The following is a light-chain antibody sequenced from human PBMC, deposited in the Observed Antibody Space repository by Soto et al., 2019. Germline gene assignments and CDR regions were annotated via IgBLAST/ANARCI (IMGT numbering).Light chain of an antibody. J-gene: IGKJ5*01. CDR3: QQRSNWPPIT. CDR2: DTS. CDR1: QTVSSY. V-gene: IGKV3-11*01. Sequence: EIVLTQSPATLSLSPGERATLSCRASQTVSSYLAWYQQKPGQSPRLLIYDTSNRATGIPDRFSGSGSGTDFTLTTSSLEPEDFAIYYCQQRSNWPPITFGQGTRLEFK.